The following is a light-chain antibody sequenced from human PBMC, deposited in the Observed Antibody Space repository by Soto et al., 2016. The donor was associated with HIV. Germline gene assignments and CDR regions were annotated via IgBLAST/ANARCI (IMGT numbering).Light chain of an antibody. Sequence: SYELTQPPSVSVSPGQTARITCSGDALPKQYAYWYQQKPGQAPVMIIYRDIERPSGIPERFSGSSSGTTVTLTISGVQAEDDGDYYCQSADSSGTYRVFGGGTKVTVL. CDR2: RDI. CDR1: ALPKQY. J-gene: IGLJ3*02. CDR3: QSADSSGTYRV. V-gene: IGLV3-25*03.